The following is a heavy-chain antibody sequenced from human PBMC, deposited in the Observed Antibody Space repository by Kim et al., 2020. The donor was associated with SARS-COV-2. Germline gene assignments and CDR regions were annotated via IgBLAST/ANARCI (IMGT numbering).Heavy chain of an antibody. J-gene: IGHJ4*02. V-gene: IGHV3-21*01. CDR3: ARAYSSGWAYFDY. D-gene: IGHD6-19*01. Sequence: AAPVKGRFTTSRANAKNSLYLKMNSLRAGDTAVYYGARAYSSGWAYFDYWGQGTLVTVSS.